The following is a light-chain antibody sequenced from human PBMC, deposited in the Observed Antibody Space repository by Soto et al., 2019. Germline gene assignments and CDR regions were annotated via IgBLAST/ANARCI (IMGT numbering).Light chain of an antibody. J-gene: IGLJ1*01. CDR1: RSDVGAYNY. CDR2: EVT. CDR3: SSFTSRFPFV. Sequence: QSALTQPASVSGSPGQSIAISCTGTRSDVGAYNYVSWYQQHPGKAPKLMISEVTNRPSGVSDRFSGSKSGNTASLTISGLHAEDEADYYCSSFTSRFPFVFGTGTKLTVL. V-gene: IGLV2-14*01.